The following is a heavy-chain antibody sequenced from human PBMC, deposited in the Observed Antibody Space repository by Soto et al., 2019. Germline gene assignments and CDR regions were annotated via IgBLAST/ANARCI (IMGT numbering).Heavy chain of an antibody. Sequence: SGPTLVNPTETLTLTCTVSGFSLSNARMGVSWIRQPPGKALEWLAHIFSNDEKSYSTSLKSRLTISKDTSKSQVVLTMTNMDPVDTATYYCARIGQLHYDILTGYTRNYYGMDVWGQGTTVTVSS. D-gene: IGHD3-9*01. CDR3: ARIGQLHYDILTGYTRNYYGMDV. CDR1: GFSLSNARMG. J-gene: IGHJ6*02. CDR2: IFSNDEK. V-gene: IGHV2-26*01.